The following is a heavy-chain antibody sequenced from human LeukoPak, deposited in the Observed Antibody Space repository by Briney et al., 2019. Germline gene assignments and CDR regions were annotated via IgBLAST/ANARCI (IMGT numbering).Heavy chain of an antibody. D-gene: IGHD4-17*01. CDR2: IIPILGIA. V-gene: IGHV1-69*04. Sequence: SVKVSCKASGGTFISYAISWVRQAPGQGLEWMGRIIPILGIANYAQKFQGRVTITADKSTSTAYMELSSLRSEDTAVYYCARDLDYGDYYYGMDVWGQGTTVTVSS. J-gene: IGHJ6*02. CDR3: ARDLDYGDYYYGMDV. CDR1: GGTFISYA.